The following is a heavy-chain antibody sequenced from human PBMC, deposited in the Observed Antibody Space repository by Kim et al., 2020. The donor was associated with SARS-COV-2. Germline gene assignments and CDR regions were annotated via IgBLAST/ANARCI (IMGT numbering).Heavy chain of an antibody. CDR2: ISSSSSYI. D-gene: IGHD6-19*01. J-gene: IGHJ5*02. Sequence: GGSLRLSCAASGFTFSSYSMNWVRQAPGKGLEWVSSISSSSSYIYYADSVKGRFTISRDNAKNSLYLQMNSLRAEDTAVYYCARVRGIAVAGTNWFDPWGQGTLVTVSS. CDR3: ARVRGIAVAGTNWFDP. CDR1: GFTFSSYS. V-gene: IGHV3-21*01.